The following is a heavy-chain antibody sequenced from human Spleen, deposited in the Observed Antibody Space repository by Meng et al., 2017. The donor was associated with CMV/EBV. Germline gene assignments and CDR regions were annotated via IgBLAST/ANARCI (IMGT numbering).Heavy chain of an antibody. D-gene: IGHD2/OR15-2a*01. Sequence: LSCAASGFTFSSKSMNWVRQAPGKGLEWVSSISSSSSYIYYADSVKGRFTISRDNAKNSLSLQMNSLRAEDTAVYYCATASIYYFDYWGQGALVTVPQ. V-gene: IGHV3-21*01. J-gene: IGHJ4*02. CDR2: ISSSSSYI. CDR1: GFTFSSKS. CDR3: ATASIYYFDY.